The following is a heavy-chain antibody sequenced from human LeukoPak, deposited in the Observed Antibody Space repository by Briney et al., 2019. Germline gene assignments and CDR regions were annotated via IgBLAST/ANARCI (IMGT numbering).Heavy chain of an antibody. V-gene: IGHV4-59*12. Sequence: SETLSLTCTLSGGSISTYYWSWIRQPPGKGLEWIGYIYHSGSTNYNPSLKSRVTISVDTSKNQFSLKLRSVTAADTAVYYCARDSYCSSTSCYRWFDPWGQGTLVTVSS. J-gene: IGHJ5*02. D-gene: IGHD2-2*01. CDR2: IYHSGST. CDR1: GGSISTYY. CDR3: ARDSYCSSTSCYRWFDP.